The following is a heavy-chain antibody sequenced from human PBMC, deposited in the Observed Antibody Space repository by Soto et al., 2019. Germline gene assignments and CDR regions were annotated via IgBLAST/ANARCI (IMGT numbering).Heavy chain of an antibody. CDR3: AMLGGWSGGSSGMDV. V-gene: IGHV3-72*01. D-gene: IGHD6-19*01. J-gene: IGHJ6*02. CDR1: GLIFSDYH. CDR2: IRRKANSYTT. Sequence: EVQLVESGGGLVQPGGSLRLSCAASGLIFSDYHMDWVRQAPGKGLEWFGRIRRKANSYTTEYDASVKGRFTISRDDSKNSLYLQMNSLKSEATAVYYSAMLGGWSGGSSGMDVWGQGTTVTVSS.